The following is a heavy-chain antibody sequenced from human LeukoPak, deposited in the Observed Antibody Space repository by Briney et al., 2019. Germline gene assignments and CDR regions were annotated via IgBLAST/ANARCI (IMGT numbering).Heavy chain of an antibody. J-gene: IGHJ4*02. D-gene: IGHD3-10*01. Sequence: SETLSLTCTVSGGSISGYYWSWIRQSPGKGLEWIGYIYYSGSTNYNPSLKSRVTISLDTSKNQFSLKLSSVTAADTAVYYCARDRHGSGSPFDYWGQGILVTVSS. CDR1: GGSISGYY. V-gene: IGHV4-59*01. CDR2: IYYSGST. CDR3: ARDRHGSGSPFDY.